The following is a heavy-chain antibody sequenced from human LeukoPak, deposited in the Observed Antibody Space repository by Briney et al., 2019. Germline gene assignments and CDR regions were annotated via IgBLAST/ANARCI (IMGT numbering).Heavy chain of an antibody. Sequence: ISYDGRKKEYADSVKGRSTVSKDNSRNTLYLQLSSLRPEDTAVYYCAREMVREDSSGYYPFDVWGQGTLVTV. J-gene: IGHJ4*02. CDR2: ISYDGRKK. D-gene: IGHD3-22*01. V-gene: IGHV3-30*03. CDR3: AREMVREDSSGYYPFDV.